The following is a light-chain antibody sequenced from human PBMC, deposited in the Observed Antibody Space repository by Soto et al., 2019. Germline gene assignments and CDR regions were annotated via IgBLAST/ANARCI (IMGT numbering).Light chain of an antibody. J-gene: IGKJ3*01. CDR3: TKRSNCPQFS. Sequence: IVLTQSPATLSFSPGERATLSCRASQSVSSYLVWYQQKPGQPPRLLIYDASTRATGVPARFSGSGSGTDFTLTISSLEPEDFAVYYCTKRSNCPQFSFGPGTKVEIX. CDR2: DAS. CDR1: QSVSSY. V-gene: IGKV3-11*01.